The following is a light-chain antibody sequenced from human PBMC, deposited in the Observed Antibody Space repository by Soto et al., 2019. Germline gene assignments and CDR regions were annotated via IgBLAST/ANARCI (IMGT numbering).Light chain of an antibody. CDR2: DAS. Sequence: DKQMTKSACTVSAKVGDRVTITCLASESISTWLAWYQQKPGKAPKVLMYDASSLESGVPSRFSGSGSGTEFTLTISILQPDDFATYYCQQYKSYSRTFGQGTKVDI. CDR1: ESISTW. CDR3: QQYKSYSRT. J-gene: IGKJ1*01. V-gene: IGKV1-5*01.